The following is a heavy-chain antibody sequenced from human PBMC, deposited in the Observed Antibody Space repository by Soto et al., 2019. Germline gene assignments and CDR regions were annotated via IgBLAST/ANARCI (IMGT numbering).Heavy chain of an antibody. D-gene: IGHD3-22*01. V-gene: IGHV3-43*01. CDR1: GFSFGDYP. J-gene: IGHJ4*02. CDR2: ISWDGVNT. CDR3: AKDISHYYDSSGYFEY. Sequence: GGSLRLSCAASGFSFGDYPMHWVRQAPGKGLEWVSVISWDGVNTYYADSVKGRCTISRDKSQNSLYLHMNSLRTEATAFYYCAKDISHYYDSSGYFEYWGQGTPVTVSS.